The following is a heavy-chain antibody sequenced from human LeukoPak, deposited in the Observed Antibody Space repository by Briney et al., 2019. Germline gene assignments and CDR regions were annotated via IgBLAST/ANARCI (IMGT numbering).Heavy chain of an antibody. CDR3: ARRSVPGRPGY. CDR2: IYADGTT. Sequence: SGGSLRLSCAASGFTVSQNDVKWVRQTPGKGLEWVSLIYADGTTHYTDSVKGRFSISRDNSKNTVYLQMKNLRGEDTAVYYCARRSVPGRPGYWGLRTLVTVSS. D-gene: IGHD2-2*01. V-gene: IGHV3-66*04. CDR1: GFTVSQND. J-gene: IGHJ4*02.